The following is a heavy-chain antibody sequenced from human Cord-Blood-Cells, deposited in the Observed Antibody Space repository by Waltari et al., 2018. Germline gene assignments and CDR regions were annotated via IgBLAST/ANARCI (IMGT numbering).Heavy chain of an antibody. CDR1: GGTFSSYA. CDR3: ARSYCSSTSCYTGFDY. CDR2: IIPIFGTA. Sequence: QVQLVQSGAEVKKPGSSVTVSCKASGGTFSSYAISWVRQAPGQGLEWMGGIIPIFGTANYAQKFQGRVTITADESTSTAYMELSSLRSEDTAVYYCARSYCSSTSCYTGFDYWGQGTLVTVSS. J-gene: IGHJ4*02. D-gene: IGHD2-2*02. V-gene: IGHV1-69*01.